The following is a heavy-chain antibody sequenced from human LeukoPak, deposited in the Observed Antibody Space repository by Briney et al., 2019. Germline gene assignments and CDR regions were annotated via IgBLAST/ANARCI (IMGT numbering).Heavy chain of an antibody. Sequence: PGGSLRPSCAASGFTFSSYWMSWVRQAPGKGLEWVANIKQDGSEKYYVDSVKGRFTISRDNAKNSLYLQMNSLRAEDTAVYYCALRYCTSTSCYPYFDYGGQGTVVTVSS. D-gene: IGHD2-2*01. J-gene: IGHJ4*02. V-gene: IGHV3-7*01. CDR2: IKQDGSEK. CDR3: ALRYCTSTSCYPYFDY. CDR1: GFTFSSYW.